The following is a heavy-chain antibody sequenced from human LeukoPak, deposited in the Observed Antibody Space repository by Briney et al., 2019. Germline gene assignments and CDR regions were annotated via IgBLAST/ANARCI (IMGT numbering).Heavy chain of an antibody. CDR3: AKRRRAARALYYYYGMDV. Sequence: GGSLRLSCAASGFTFGSPWMHWVRQAPGKGLVWVSRINSDGSATAYADSVKGRFTISRDNSKNTLYLQMNSLRAEDTAVYYCAKRRRAARALYYYYGMDVWGQGTTVTVSS. J-gene: IGHJ6*02. CDR2: INSDGSAT. V-gene: IGHV3-74*01. D-gene: IGHD6-6*01. CDR1: GFTFGSPW.